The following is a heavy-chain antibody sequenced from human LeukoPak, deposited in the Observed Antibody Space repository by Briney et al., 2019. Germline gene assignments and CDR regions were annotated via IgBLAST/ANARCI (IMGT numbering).Heavy chain of an antibody. D-gene: IGHD3-10*01. J-gene: IGHJ5*02. V-gene: IGHV2-5*02. CDR3: AHRRRVIRFGESDWFDP. Sequence: SGPTLLHPTQTLTPTCTFSLFSLSTSGVGVGWIRQPPGKALEWLALIYWDDDKRYSPSLKSRLTITKDTSKNQVVLTMTNMDPVDTATYYCAHRRRVIRFGESDWFDPWGQGTLVTVSS. CDR1: LFSLSTSGVG. CDR2: IYWDDDK.